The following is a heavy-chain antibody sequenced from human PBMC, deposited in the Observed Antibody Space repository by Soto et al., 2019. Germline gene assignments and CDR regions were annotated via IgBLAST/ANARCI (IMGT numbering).Heavy chain of an antibody. CDR1: GFTFSNFW. J-gene: IGHJ4*02. D-gene: IGHD2-8*02. Sequence: EVQLVESGGDWAQPGGSLRLSCAASGFTFSNFWMGWVRQAPGKGLEWLANIRQDADQIFFMDSLKDRFTISRDNAKNSLDLQMSSLRVDDTAVYLCARLNWRFLTPGPSTGFDFWGQGTLVTVSS. CDR2: IRQDADQI. V-gene: IGHV3-7*01. CDR3: ARLNWRFLTPGPSTGFDF.